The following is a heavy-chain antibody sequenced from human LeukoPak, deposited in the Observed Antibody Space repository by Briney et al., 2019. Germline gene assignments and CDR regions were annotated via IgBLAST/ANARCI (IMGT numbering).Heavy chain of an antibody. D-gene: IGHD1-7*01. Sequence: GGSLRLSCAASGFTFSSYDMNWVRQAPGKGLEWVASIDEHGFKTYYAASVTGRFTISKDTAKNSLDLQMNSLRAEDTAVYYCARDGITCTRDYWGQGALVTVSS. CDR1: GFTFSSYD. J-gene: IGHJ4*02. V-gene: IGHV3-7*01. CDR3: ARDGITCTRDY. CDR2: IDEHGFKT.